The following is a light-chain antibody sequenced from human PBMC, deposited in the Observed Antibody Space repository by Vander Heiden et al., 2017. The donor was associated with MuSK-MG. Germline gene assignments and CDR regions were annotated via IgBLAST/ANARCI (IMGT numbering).Light chain of an antibody. V-gene: IGKV4-1*01. Sequence: DIVMTQSPDSLAVSLGDRATININCKSSQSVLYSSNNKNYLAWYQQKPGQPPKLLIYWASTRESGVPDRFSGSGSGTDFTLTISSLQAEDVAVYYCQQEDSTPSTFGQGTKLEIK. CDR2: WAS. J-gene: IGKJ2*01. CDR1: QSVLYSSNNKNY. CDR3: QQEDSTPST.